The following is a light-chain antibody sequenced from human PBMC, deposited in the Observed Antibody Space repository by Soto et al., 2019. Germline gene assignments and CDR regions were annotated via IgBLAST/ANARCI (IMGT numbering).Light chain of an antibody. CDR2: EVS. CDR3: SSYTSTTTLV. V-gene: IGLV2-14*01. J-gene: IGLJ2*01. CDR1: VGRYNY. Sequence: QSALTQPASVSGSPGQSITISCTGEVGRYNYVSWYQQHPGKAPKLIIYEVSSRPSGVSNRFSGSKSGNTASLTISWLQADDEADYYCSSYTSTTTLVFGRGTKLTVL.